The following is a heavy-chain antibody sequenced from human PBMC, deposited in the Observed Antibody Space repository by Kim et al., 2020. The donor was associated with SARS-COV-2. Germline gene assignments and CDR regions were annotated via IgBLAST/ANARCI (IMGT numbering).Heavy chain of an antibody. Sequence: DYAGSVNSRITINADTSKNQFCLQLNSVSTEDTAVYYCARDTPGQKAYDIWGQGTMVTVSS. CDR3: ARDTPGQKAYDI. J-gene: IGHJ3*02. V-gene: IGHV6-1*01.